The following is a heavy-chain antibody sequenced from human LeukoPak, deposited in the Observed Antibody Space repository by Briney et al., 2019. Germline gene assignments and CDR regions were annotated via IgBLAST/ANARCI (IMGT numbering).Heavy chain of an antibody. J-gene: IGHJ4*02. Sequence: PGGSLRLSCAASGFTFSSYWMHWVRQAPGKGLVWVSRINSDGSRTTYADSVKGRFTISRDNAKNTLYLQMNSLRAEDTAVYYCAREGYCSGGSCYHVDYWGQGTVVTVSS. D-gene: IGHD2-15*01. CDR3: AREGYCSGGSCYHVDY. CDR2: INSDGSRT. V-gene: IGHV3-74*01. CDR1: GFTFSSYW.